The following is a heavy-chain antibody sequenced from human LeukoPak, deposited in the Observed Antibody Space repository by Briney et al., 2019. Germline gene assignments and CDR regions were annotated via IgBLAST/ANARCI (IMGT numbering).Heavy chain of an antibody. J-gene: IGHJ6*03. CDR1: GGSISSSSYY. Sequence: SETLSLTCTVSGGSISSSSYYWGWIRQPPGKGLEWIGSIYYSGSTYYNPSLKSRVTISVDTSKNQFSLKLSSVTAADTAVYYCARGGPPKWGYYYYYMDVWGKGTTVTVSS. V-gene: IGHV4-39*07. CDR3: ARGGPPKWGYYYYYMDV. CDR2: IYYSGST. D-gene: IGHD3-16*01.